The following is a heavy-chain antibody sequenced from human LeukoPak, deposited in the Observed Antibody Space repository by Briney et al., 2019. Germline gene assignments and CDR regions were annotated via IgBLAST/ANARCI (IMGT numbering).Heavy chain of an antibody. CDR2: INHSGST. V-gene: IGHV4-34*01. J-gene: IGHJ4*02. CDR1: GGSFSGYY. CDR3: ARGLRIAVAGRTRTNYFDY. D-gene: IGHD6-19*01. Sequence: SETLSLTCAVYGGSFSGYYWSWIRQPPGKGLEWIREINHSGSTNYNPSLKSRVTISVDTSKNQFSLKLSSVTAADTAVYYCARGLRIAVAGRTRTNYFDYWGQGTLVTVSS.